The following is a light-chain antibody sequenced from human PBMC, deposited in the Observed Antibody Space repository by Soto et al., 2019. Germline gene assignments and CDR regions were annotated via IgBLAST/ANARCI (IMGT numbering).Light chain of an antibody. CDR2: DDD. J-gene: IGLJ2*01. CDR3: ASWDTDVSAV. V-gene: IGLV1-51*01. Sequence: QSVLTQPPSVSAAPGKKVTISCSGTIFDVGNNFVSWYQHFPGTAPKLLIYDDDRRPSGIPDRFSASKSGTSATLRIARVQTGGEADYYCASWDTDVSAVFGGGTKLTVL. CDR1: IFDVGNNF.